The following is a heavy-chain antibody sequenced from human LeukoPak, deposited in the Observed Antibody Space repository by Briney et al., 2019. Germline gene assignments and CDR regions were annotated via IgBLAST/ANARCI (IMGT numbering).Heavy chain of an antibody. CDR3: ARGPITIFGVVIIGLDV. V-gene: IGHV4-34*01. J-gene: IGHJ6*02. Sequence: SETLSLTCAVYGGSFSGYYWSWIRQPPGKGLEWIGEINHSESTNYNPSLKSRVTISVDTSKNQFSLKLSSVTAADTAVYYCARGPITIFGVVIIGLDVWGQGTTVTVSS. CDR1: GGSFSGYY. CDR2: INHSEST. D-gene: IGHD3-3*01.